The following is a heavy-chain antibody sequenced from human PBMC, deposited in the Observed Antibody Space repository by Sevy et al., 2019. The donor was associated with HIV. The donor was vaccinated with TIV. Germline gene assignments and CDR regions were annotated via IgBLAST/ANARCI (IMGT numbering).Heavy chain of an antibody. V-gene: IGHV4-59*01. CDR1: GGSISSYY. CDR2: IYYSGST. CDR3: ARGDGRYSSGWYGYYFDY. J-gene: IGHJ4*02. Sequence: SETLSLTCTVSGGSISSYYWSWIRQPPGKGLEWIGYIYYSGSTNYNPSLKSRVTISVDTSKNQFSLKLSSVTAADTAVYYCARGDGRYSSGWYGYYFDYWGQRTLVTVSS. D-gene: IGHD6-19*01.